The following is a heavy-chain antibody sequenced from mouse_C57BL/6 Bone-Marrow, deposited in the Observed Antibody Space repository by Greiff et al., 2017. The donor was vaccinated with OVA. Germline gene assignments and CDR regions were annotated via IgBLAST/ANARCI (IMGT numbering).Heavy chain of an antibody. D-gene: IGHD1-1*01. CDR3: ARPTTVVAPNFAY. CDR1: GYTFTDYY. J-gene: IGHJ3*01. CDR2: INPNNGGT. V-gene: IGHV1-26*01. Sequence: EVQLQQSGPELVKPGASVKISCKASGYTFTDYYMNWVKQSHGKSLEWIGDINPNNGGTSYNQKFKGKATLTVDKSSSTAYMELRSLTSEDSAVYYCARPTTVVAPNFAYWGQGTLVTVSA.